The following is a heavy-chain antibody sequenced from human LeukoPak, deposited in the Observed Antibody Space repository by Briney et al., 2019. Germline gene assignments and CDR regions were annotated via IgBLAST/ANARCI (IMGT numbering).Heavy chain of an antibody. V-gene: IGHV4-59*01. Sequence: SETLSLTCTVSGDSISRNYWSWIRQPPGKGLEWIGDIHYSGITKYDPSLKSRVTMSVDTSKNQFSLKLGSVTAADTAVYYCARVQNPTWGPCSGGSCQASYFDSWGQGTLAAVSS. J-gene: IGHJ4*02. D-gene: IGHD2-15*01. CDR2: IHYSGIT. CDR1: GDSISRNY. CDR3: ARVQNPTWGPCSGGSCQASYFDS.